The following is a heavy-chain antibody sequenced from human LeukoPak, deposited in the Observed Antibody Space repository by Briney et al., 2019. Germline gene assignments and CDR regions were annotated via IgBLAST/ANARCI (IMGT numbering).Heavy chain of an antibody. V-gene: IGHV3-7*05. D-gene: IGHD3-22*01. J-gene: IGHJ1*01. CDR2: IKQDGSEK. CDR3: ARQGYYDCSGYYVQY. CDR1: GFTFRDAW. Sequence: GGSLRLSCAGSGFTFRDAWMSWVRQAPGKGLEWVANIKQDGSEKYYVDSVKGRFTISRDNAKNSLYVQMNSLRDEDTAVYYCARQGYYDCSGYYVQYWGQGTLVTVSS.